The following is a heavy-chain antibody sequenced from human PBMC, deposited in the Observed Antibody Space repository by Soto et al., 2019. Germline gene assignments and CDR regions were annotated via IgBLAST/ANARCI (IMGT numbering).Heavy chain of an antibody. Sequence: SLRLSCAASGFTFSSYSMNWVRQAPGKGLEWVSSISSSSSYIYYADSVKGRLTISRDNAKNSLYLQMNSVRADDTAVYYCARGGYCSGGSCYYGYYYYVMDVWGQGTTVTVSS. CDR1: GFTFSSYS. D-gene: IGHD2-15*01. V-gene: IGHV3-21*01. CDR2: ISSSSSYI. J-gene: IGHJ6*02. CDR3: ARGGYCSGGSCYYGYYYYVMDV.